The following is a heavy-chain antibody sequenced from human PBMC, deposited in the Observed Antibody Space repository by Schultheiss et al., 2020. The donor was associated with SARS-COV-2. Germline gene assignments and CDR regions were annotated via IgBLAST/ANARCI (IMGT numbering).Heavy chain of an antibody. Sequence: GGSLRLSCAASGFTFSDYYMSWIRQAPGKGLEWVSYISSSGSTTYYTDSVRGRFIVSRDNSKNTLYLQMNSLRAEDTAVYYCARDGVYGDPDYWGQGTLVTVSS. V-gene: IGHV3-11*04. CDR3: ARDGVYGDPDY. CDR1: GFTFSDYY. J-gene: IGHJ4*02. D-gene: IGHD4-17*01. CDR2: ISSSGSTT.